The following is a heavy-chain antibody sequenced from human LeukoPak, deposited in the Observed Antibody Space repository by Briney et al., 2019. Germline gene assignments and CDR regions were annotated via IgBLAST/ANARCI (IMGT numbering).Heavy chain of an antibody. CDR1: GFTFSNAW. J-gene: IGHJ4*02. Sequence: GRSLRLSCAASGFTFSNAWMKSKTDGETPDYAAPVKDRFTISRDDSENTLYLQMNSLKTEDTAVYYCTTDHGGSYYESGEEKSYFDYWGQGTLVAVSS. V-gene: IGHV3-15*01. D-gene: IGHD1-26*01. CDR3: TTDHGGSYYESGEEKSYFDY. CDR2: SKTDGETP.